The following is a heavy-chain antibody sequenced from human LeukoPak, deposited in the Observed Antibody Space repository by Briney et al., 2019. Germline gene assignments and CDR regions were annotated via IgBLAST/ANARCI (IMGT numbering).Heavy chain of an antibody. CDR3: AREGLAAAGTQHYYYYYYMDV. Sequence: GGSLRLSCAASGFTFSDYYMSWIRQAPGKGLEWVSYISSSGSTIYYADSVKGRFTISRDNAKNSLYLQMNSLRAEDTAVYYCAREGLAAAGTQHYYYYYYMDVWGKGITVTVSS. CDR1: GFTFSDYY. J-gene: IGHJ6*03. V-gene: IGHV3-11*01. D-gene: IGHD6-13*01. CDR2: ISSSGSTI.